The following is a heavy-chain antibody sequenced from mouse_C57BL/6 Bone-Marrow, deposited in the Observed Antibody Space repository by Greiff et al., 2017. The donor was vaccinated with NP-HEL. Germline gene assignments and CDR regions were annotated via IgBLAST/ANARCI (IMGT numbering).Heavy chain of an antibody. J-gene: IGHJ2*01. V-gene: IGHV1-82*01. CDR3: VREDYYGSSYFSVDY. CDR2: IYPGDGDT. Sequence: VKLMESGPELVKPGASVKLSCKASGYAFSSSWMNWVKQRPGKGLEWIGRIYPGDGDTNYNGKFKGKATLTADKSSSTAYMQLSILTSEDSAVYFCVREDYYGSSYFSVDYWGQGTTLTVSS. CDR1: GYAFSSSW. D-gene: IGHD1-1*01.